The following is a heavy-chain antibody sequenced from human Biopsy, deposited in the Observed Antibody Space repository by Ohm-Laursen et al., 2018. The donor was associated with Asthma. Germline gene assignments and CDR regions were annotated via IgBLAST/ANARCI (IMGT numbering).Heavy chain of an antibody. Sequence: SVKVSCKTSGVTFSSNSINWVRQAPGQGLEWMGRIIPIFGPTNYAQKFQGRVTISADDSTSTAYMELSSLSSEDTALYYCARGPEYVRSSGALDYWGQGTLVTVSS. CDR2: IIPIFGPT. D-gene: IGHD2-2*01. CDR3: ARGPEYVRSSGALDY. J-gene: IGHJ4*02. CDR1: GVTFSSNS. V-gene: IGHV1-69*13.